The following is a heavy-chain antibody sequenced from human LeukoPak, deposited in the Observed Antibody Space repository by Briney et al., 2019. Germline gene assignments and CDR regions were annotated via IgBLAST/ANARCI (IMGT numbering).Heavy chain of an antibody. CDR1: GFTVSSNY. CDR3: ARYISSSRRYFDY. CDR2: LYSGDST. Sequence: GGSLRLSCAASGFTVSSNYMSWVRQAPGKGLEWVSVLYSGDSTYYADSVKGRFTISRDNSKKTLYLQMNSLRPEDTAVYYCARYISSSRRYFDYWGQGTLVTVSS. J-gene: IGHJ4*02. D-gene: IGHD6-13*01. V-gene: IGHV3-66*02.